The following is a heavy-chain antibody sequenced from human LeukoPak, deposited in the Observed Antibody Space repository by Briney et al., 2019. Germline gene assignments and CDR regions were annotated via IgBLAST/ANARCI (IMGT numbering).Heavy chain of an antibody. J-gene: IGHJ5*02. Sequence: PSETLSLTCTVSDEVITSNNWWSWVRQSPGKGLEWIGEIFHSGTTRYKASLESRVTMLLDKSKNQFSLRLNSVTAADTAVYFCARLRLSGGSSSVGWFDPWGQGIQVTVSS. CDR2: IFHSGTT. D-gene: IGHD1-26*01. V-gene: IGHV4-4*02. CDR3: ARLRLSGGSSSVGWFDP. CDR1: DEVITSNNW.